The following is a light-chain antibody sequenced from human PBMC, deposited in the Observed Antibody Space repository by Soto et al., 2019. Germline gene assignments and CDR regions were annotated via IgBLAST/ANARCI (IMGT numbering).Light chain of an antibody. Sequence: EAPSGASGPGPEGPLLCPWNRPHIGGNSVSWYQQLPGTAPKLLIYDDNKRPSGIPDRFSGSKSGTSATLGITGFQTGDEADYYCGSWDSSLSAYVFGTGTKVTVL. CDR2: DDN. CDR1: PHIGGNS. V-gene: IGLV1-51*01. J-gene: IGLJ1*01. CDR3: GSWDSSLSAYV.